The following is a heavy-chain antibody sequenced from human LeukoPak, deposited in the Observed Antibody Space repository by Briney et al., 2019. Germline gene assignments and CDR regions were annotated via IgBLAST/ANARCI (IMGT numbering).Heavy chain of an antibody. J-gene: IGHJ4*02. CDR1: GFTLSSYW. CDR3: ARDGSGPDY. D-gene: IGHD1-26*01. V-gene: IGHV3-7*01. Sequence: GGSVRLSCAASGFTLSSYWMSGVRQAPGKGLEWVANIKQDESEKYYVDSVKGRFTISRDNAKNSLYLQMNTLRAEATAVYYCARDGSGPDYWGQGNLVTVSS. CDR2: IKQDESEK.